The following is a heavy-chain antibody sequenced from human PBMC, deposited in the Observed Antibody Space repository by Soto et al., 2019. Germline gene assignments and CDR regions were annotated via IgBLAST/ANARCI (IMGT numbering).Heavy chain of an antibody. CDR1: GVTFSCYG. V-gene: IGHV1-18*04. J-gene: IGHJ6*02. CDR3: ARDGGLRFFYYYGMDV. CDR2: ISAYNGNT. D-gene: IGHD3-3*01. Sequence: GASVDVSCQACGVTFSCYGISCVRQAPGQGLEWMGWISAYNGNTNYAQKLQGRVTMTTDTSTSTAYMELRSLRSDDTAVYYCARDGGLRFFYYYGMDVWGQGSTVTGSS.